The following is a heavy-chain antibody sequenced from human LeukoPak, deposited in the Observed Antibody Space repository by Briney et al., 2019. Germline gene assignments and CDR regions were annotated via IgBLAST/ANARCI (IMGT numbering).Heavy chain of an antibody. CDR1: GFTFSSYG. V-gene: IGHV3-30*03. J-gene: IGHJ4*02. CDR3: ATGLGESFDH. CDR2: ISYDGSNK. D-gene: IGHD3-10*01. Sequence: PGRSLRLSCAASGFTFSSYGMHWVRQAPGKGLEWVAVISYDGSNKYYADSVKGRFTISRDNSKNTLYLQMNSLRAEDTAVYYCATGLGESFDHWGQGTLVTVSS.